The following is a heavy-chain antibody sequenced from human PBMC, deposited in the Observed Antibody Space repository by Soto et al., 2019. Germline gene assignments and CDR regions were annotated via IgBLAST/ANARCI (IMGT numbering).Heavy chain of an antibody. CDR3: GKDSITFFYGMDC. D-gene: IGHD3-10*01. CDR1: GFTFSSFA. CDR2: ISDSGGST. V-gene: IGHV3-23*01. Sequence: GGSLRLSCAASGFTFSSFAMNWVRQAPGKGLEWVSGISDSGGSTYYADSVKDRFTISRDNSKNMLYLQMNSLRAEDTAVYYWGKDSITFFYGMDCWGQGTKVTVSS. J-gene: IGHJ6*02.